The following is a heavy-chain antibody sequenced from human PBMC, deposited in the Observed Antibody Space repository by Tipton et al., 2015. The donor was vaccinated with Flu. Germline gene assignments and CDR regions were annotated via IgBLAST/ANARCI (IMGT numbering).Heavy chain of an antibody. Sequence: LSLTCGVSGDSIRSSNYYWGWIRQPPGKGLEWIGNTFHSGNTYLNPSLKSRVTISIDTSRNQFSLKLNSVTAGDTAVYYCARRDYSNYVSEPKNWFDPWGQGALVTVSS. D-gene: IGHD4-11*01. CDR2: TFHSGNT. V-gene: IGHV4-39*07. CDR3: ARRDYSNYVSEPKNWFDP. CDR1: GDSIRSSNYY. J-gene: IGHJ5*02.